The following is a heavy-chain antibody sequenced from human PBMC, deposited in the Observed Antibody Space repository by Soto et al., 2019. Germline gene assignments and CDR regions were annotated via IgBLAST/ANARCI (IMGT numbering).Heavy chain of an antibody. D-gene: IGHD3-10*01. CDR1: GHSISRGYY. V-gene: IGHV4-38-2*01. CDR2: FYHSGST. Sequence: PSETLSLTXAVSGHSISRGYYWGWIRQPPGKGLEWIGSFYHSGSTYYNPSLKSRVTISVDTSKNQFSLKLSSVTAADTAVHYCARGEYYGSGNYFDYWGQGTLVTVSS. CDR3: ARGEYYGSGNYFDY. J-gene: IGHJ4*02.